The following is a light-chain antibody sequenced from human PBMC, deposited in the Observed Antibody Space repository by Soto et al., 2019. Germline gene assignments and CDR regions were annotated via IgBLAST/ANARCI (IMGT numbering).Light chain of an antibody. J-gene: IGKJ2*01. CDR2: DAS. V-gene: IGKV3-11*01. Sequence: EIVLTQSPATLSLSPGERATLSCRASQSVSSYLAWYQQNPGQAPRLLIYDASNRATGIPARFSGSGSGTDFTLPISSLEPEDFAVYYCQQRSNWMYTFGQGTKLEIK. CDR1: QSVSSY. CDR3: QQRSNWMYT.